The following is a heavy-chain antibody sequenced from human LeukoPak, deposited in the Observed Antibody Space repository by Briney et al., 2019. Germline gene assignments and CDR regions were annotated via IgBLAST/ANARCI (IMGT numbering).Heavy chain of an antibody. CDR2: IYYSGST. CDR1: GGSISSYY. J-gene: IGHJ6*02. CDR3: ARFYYYYGMDV. Sequence: SETLSLTCTVSGGSISSYYWSWIRQAPGKGLEWIGYIYYSGSTNYNPSLKSRVTISVDTSKNQFSLKLSSVTAADTAVYYCARFYYYYGMDVWGQGTTVTVSS. V-gene: IGHV4-59*08.